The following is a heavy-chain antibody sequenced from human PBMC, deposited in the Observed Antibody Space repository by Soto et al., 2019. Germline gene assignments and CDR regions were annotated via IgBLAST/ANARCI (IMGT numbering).Heavy chain of an antibody. CDR2: IHSGGST. Sequence: QLQLQESGPGLVKPSETLSLTCAVSGGSISGGRFHWAWIRQTPGKGLEWIGSIHSGGSTYYNPSLGSRVTISVDSSKTHYSLKLSAVTAADTAVYYCAVQDRDYCYGLNWFDPWGQGTLVTVSS. CDR1: GGSISGGRFH. CDR3: AVQDRDYCYGLNWFDP. D-gene: IGHD5-18*01. J-gene: IGHJ5*02. V-gene: IGHV4-39*02.